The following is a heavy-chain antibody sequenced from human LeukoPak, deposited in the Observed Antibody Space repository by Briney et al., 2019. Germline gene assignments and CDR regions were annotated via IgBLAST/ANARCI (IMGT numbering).Heavy chain of an antibody. CDR3: ARDQSGNLDY. J-gene: IGHJ4*02. Sequence: GGSLRLSCVASGFTLRNTWMAWVRQAPGKGLEWVANINQDASTKHYVDSVKGRFTISRDNAKNSLDLQMNSLRAEDTAVYYCARDQSGNLDYWGQGTLVTVSA. CDR1: GFTLRNTW. CDR2: INQDASTK. D-gene: IGHD1-26*01. V-gene: IGHV3-7*01.